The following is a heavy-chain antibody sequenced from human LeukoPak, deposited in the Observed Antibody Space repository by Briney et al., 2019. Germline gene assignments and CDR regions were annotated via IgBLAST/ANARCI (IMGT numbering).Heavy chain of an antibody. CDR2: MNPNSGNT. J-gene: IGHJ3*02. D-gene: IGHD3-22*01. V-gene: IGHV1-8*03. CDR3: ARASEDYYDSSGYLDPDAFDI. CDR1: GYTFTSYD. Sequence: ASVKVSCKASGYTFTSYDINWVRQATGQGLEGMGWMNPNSGNTGYAQKFQGRVTIIRNTSISTAYMELSSLRSEDTAVYYCARASEDYYDSSGYLDPDAFDIWGQGTMVTVSS.